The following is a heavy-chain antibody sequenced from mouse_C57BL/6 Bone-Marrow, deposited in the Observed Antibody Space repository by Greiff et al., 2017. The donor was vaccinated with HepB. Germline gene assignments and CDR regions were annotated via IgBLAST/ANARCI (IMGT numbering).Heavy chain of an antibody. J-gene: IGHJ1*03. CDR3: TVSSYLYWYFDV. Sequence: EVQLQQSGGGLVQPGGSMKLSCVASGFTFSNYWMNWVRQSPEKGLEWVAQIRLKSDNYATHYAESVKGRFTISRDDSKSSVYLQMNNLRAEDTGIYYCTVSSYLYWYFDVWGTGTTVTVSS. V-gene: IGHV6-3*01. D-gene: IGHD1-1*01. CDR1: GFTFSNYW. CDR2: IRLKSDNYAT.